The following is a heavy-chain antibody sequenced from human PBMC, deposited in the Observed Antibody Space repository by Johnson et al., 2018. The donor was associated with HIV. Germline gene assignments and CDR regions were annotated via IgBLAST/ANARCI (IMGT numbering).Heavy chain of an antibody. CDR1: GFTFSSYW. D-gene: IGHD1-1*01. V-gene: IGHV3-23*04. CDR2: ISWNSGST. Sequence: VQLVESGGGVVQPGGSLRLSCAASGFTFSSYWMSWVRQAPGKGLEWVSGISWNSGSTYYADSVKGRFTISRDNSKNTVYLQMNSLRADDTAMYYCARPLDWKDLSDALDIWGQGTMVSVSS. J-gene: IGHJ3*02. CDR3: ARPLDWKDLSDALDI.